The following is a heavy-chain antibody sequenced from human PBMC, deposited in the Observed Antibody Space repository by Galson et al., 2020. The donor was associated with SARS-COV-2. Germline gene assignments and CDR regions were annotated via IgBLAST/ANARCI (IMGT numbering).Heavy chain of an antibody. V-gene: IGHV1-18*04. Sequence: ASVKVSCEASGYSFTRYGISWVRQAPGQGPEWMGWVSGYNDNTKYAQKFQGRVTMTTDAFTSTAHMELRSLRSDDTAVYYCVRVTPSGTYSSHWGQGTLVTVSS. D-gene: IGHD1-26*01. CDR1: GYSFTRYG. J-gene: IGHJ4*02. CDR2: VSGYNDNT. CDR3: VRVTPSGTYSSH.